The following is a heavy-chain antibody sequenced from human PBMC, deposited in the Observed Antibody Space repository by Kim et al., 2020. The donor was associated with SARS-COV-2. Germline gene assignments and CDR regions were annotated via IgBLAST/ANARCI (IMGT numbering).Heavy chain of an antibody. CDR3: VKSIFDILTGGDY. Sequence: GGSLRLSCSASGFTFSSYAMHWVRQAPGKGLEYVSAISSNGGSTYYADSVKGRFTISRDNSKNTLYLQMSSLRAEDTAVYYCVKSIFDILTGGDYWGQGTLVTVSS. J-gene: IGHJ4*02. CDR2: ISSNGGST. CDR1: GFTFSSYA. D-gene: IGHD3-9*01. V-gene: IGHV3-64D*09.